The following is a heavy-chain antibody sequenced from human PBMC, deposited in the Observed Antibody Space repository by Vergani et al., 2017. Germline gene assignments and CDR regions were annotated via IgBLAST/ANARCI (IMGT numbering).Heavy chain of an antibody. J-gene: IGHJ4*02. D-gene: IGHD1-26*01. Sequence: EVQLVESGGVVVKPGGSLRLSCAASGFTFDDHTMHWVRQAPGEGLEWVSLISWDGSSTRYAYSLTGRFTISRDNSKNFLDLQMKRLRTEDSAFYHCVKGVGGTYYGRFDYWCQGTQVTVYS. CDR2: ISWDGSST. V-gene: IGHV3-43*01. CDR1: GFTFDDHT. CDR3: VKGVGGTYYGRFDY.